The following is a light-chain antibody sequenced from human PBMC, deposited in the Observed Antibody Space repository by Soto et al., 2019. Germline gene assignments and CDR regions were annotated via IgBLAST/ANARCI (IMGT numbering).Light chain of an antibody. J-gene: IGKJ1*01. Sequence: DLQMTQSPSSLSASVGDRVTITCRASQSIDTYLNWYQQKPGKAPNLLIYAASTLQSGVPSRFSGSGSGTDFTLTISSLQPEDFATYYCLQSYSSPRTFGQGTKVEIK. V-gene: IGKV1-39*01. CDR3: LQSYSSPRT. CDR2: AAS. CDR1: QSIDTY.